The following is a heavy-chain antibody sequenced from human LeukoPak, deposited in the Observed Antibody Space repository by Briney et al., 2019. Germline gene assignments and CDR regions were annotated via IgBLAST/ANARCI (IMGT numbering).Heavy chain of an antibody. J-gene: IGHJ4*02. Sequence: GASVKVSCKSSGYTFTSYGISWVRQARGQGLEWMGWISAYNGNTNYAQKLQGRVTMTTDTSTSTAYMELRSPRSDDTAVYYCARDPVNDYVWGSYRYKDYWGQGTLVTVSS. CDR2: ISAYNGNT. CDR1: GYTFTSYG. D-gene: IGHD3-16*02. V-gene: IGHV1-18*01. CDR3: ARDPVNDYVWGSYRYKDY.